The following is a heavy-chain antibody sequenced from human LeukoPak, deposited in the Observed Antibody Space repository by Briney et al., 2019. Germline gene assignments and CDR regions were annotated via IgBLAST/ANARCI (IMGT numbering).Heavy chain of an antibody. CDR1: GGSISSYY. CDR3: AGGYSYGGPSFDY. J-gene: IGHJ4*02. V-gene: IGHV4-59*01. Sequence: PSETLSLTCTVSGGSISSYYWSWIRQPPGKGLEWIGYIHYSGSTNYNPSLKSRVTISVDTSKNQFSLKLSSVTAADTAVYYCAGGYSYGGPSFDYWGQGTLVTVSS. D-gene: IGHD5-18*01. CDR2: IHYSGST.